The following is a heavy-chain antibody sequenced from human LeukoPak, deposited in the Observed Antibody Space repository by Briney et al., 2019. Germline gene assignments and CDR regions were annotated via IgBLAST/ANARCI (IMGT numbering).Heavy chain of an antibody. CDR1: GFTFSTYS. D-gene: IGHD2-2*01. J-gene: IGHJ4*02. CDR2: ITSSSSYI. Sequence: PGGSLRLSCAASGFTFSTYSMNWVRQAPGKGLEWVSSITSSSSYIYYVDSVKGRFTISRDNAKNSLYLQMNNLRAEDTAVYYCARRYCSSTNCYAFDSWGQGTLVTVSS. CDR3: ARRYCSSTNCYAFDS. V-gene: IGHV3-21*01.